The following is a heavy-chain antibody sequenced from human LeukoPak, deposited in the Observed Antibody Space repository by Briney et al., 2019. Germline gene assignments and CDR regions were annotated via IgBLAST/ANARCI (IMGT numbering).Heavy chain of an antibody. CDR3: AREGLNMVRGVIPKEAWGWFDP. CDR2: IYRSGTT. J-gene: IGHJ5*02. Sequence: SETLSLTCTVSGYSISSGYYWNWIRQPAGKGLEWIGRIYRSGTTNYNPSLKSRVTISVDTSKNQFSLKLSSVTAADTAVYYCAREGLNMVRGVIPKEAWGWFDPWGQGTLVTVSS. CDR1: GYSISSGYY. V-gene: IGHV4-38-2*02. D-gene: IGHD3-10*01.